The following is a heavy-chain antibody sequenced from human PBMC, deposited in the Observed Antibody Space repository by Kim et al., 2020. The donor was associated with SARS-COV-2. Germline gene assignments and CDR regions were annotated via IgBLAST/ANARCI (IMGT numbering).Heavy chain of an antibody. V-gene: IGHV1-18*01. J-gene: IGHJ3*02. Sequence: AQKLQGRVTMTTDTATSTAYMELRSLRSDDTAVYYCASGPMLVASDAFDIWGQGTMVTVSS. CDR3: ASGPMLVASDAFDI. D-gene: IGHD3-22*01.